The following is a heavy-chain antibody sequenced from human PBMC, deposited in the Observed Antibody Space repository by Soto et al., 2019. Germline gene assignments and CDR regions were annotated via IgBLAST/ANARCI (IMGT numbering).Heavy chain of an antibody. CDR1: GGSFSGYY. Sequence: QVQLQQWGAGLLKPSETLSLTCAVYGGSFSGYYWSWIRQSPGKGLEWIGEINHSGSTNYTPSLKSRVTISADTSKNQFSLKLTSVTAADTAVYYCARGLRHIVVWFDPWGQGTLVTVSS. D-gene: IGHD5-12*01. V-gene: IGHV4-34*02. CDR2: INHSGST. J-gene: IGHJ5*02. CDR3: ARGLRHIVVWFDP.